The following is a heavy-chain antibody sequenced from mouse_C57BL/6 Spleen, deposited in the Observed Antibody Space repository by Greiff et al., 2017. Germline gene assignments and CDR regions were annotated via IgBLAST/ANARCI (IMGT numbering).Heavy chain of an antibody. D-gene: IGHD1-1*01. CDR3: ARGQHYGSSLRAMDY. Sequence: QVQLQQPGAELVMPGASVKLSCKASGYTFTSYWMHWVKQRPGQGLEWIGEIDPSDSYTNYNQKFKGKSTLTEDNSSSTAYMQLSSLTSEDSAVYYCARGQHYGSSLRAMDYWGQGTSVTVSS. V-gene: IGHV1-69*01. J-gene: IGHJ4*01. CDR1: GYTFTSYW. CDR2: IDPSDSYT.